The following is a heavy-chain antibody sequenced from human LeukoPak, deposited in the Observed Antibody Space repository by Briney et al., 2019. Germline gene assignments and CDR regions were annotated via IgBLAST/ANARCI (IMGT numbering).Heavy chain of an antibody. CDR3: EKEPMTTVTTTGPFDY. D-gene: IGHD4-17*01. V-gene: IGHV3-23*01. CDR2: ICGSGGIT. Sequence: PGGSLRLSCAASGFTFSGYAMSWGRQAPGKGLEWVSPICGSGGITYYADSVTGQFTISRAKSKTTLYLQMNSMRAEDAAVYYCEKEPMTTVTTTGPFDYWGQGTLVTVSS. CDR1: GFTFSGYA. J-gene: IGHJ4*02.